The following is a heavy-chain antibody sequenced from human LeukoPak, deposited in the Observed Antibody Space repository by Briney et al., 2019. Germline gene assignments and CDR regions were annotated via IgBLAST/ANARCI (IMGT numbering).Heavy chain of an antibody. CDR2: IKPSGGST. J-gene: IGHJ4*02. CDR1: GYAFTSYR. CDR3: AVLAVAALSRY. D-gene: IGHD6-19*01. V-gene: IGHV1-46*01. Sequence: ASLKVSCKASGYAFTSYRVHWVRQTPGQGLEWMGLIKPSGGSTTYAQNFQGRVSMTRDTSTSTVYMELSSLRSEDTAVYYCAVLAVAALSRYWGQGTLVTVSS.